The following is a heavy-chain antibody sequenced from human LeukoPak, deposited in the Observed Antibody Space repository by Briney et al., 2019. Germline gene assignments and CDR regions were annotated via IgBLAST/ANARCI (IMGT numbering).Heavy chain of an antibody. Sequence: PGRSLRLSCAASGFTFSSYGMHWVRQAPGKGLEWVAVISYDGSDKYYADSVKGRFTISRDNSKNTLYLQMNSLRAEDTAVYYCARGWLAPVSGWFDPWGQGTLVTVSS. CDR1: GFTFSSYG. D-gene: IGHD6-19*01. CDR3: ARGWLAPVSGWFDP. CDR2: ISYDGSDK. J-gene: IGHJ5*02. V-gene: IGHV3-30-3*01.